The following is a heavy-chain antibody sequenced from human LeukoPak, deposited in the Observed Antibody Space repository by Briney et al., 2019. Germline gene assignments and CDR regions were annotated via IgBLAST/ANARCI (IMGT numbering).Heavy chain of an antibody. CDR1: GLTFNNAW. V-gene: IGHV3-15*01. Sequence: GGSLRLSCAASGLTFNNAWMSWVRQAPGKRLEWAGRIRSRSAGGTTDYGAPVNVRFTISRDDSKNTLYLQMNSLKTEDTAVYYCSTGGGTHDYWGQGTLVTVSS. J-gene: IGHJ4*02. CDR3: STGGGTHDY. CDR2: IRSRSAGGTT. D-gene: IGHD2-15*01.